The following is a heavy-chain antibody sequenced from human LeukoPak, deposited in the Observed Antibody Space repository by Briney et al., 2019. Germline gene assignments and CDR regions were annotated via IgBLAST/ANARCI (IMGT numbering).Heavy chain of an antibody. V-gene: IGHV1-2*06. CDR1: GYTFTGYY. D-gene: IGHD5-12*01. Sequence: ASVKVSCKASGYTFTGYYMHWVRQAPGQGLEWMGRINPNSGGTNYAQKFQGRVTMTRDTSISTAYMELSRLRSDDTAVYYCARLQGYSGYDWVFHYWGQGTLVTVSS. CDR3: ARLQGYSGYDWVFHY. J-gene: IGHJ4*02. CDR2: INPNSGGT.